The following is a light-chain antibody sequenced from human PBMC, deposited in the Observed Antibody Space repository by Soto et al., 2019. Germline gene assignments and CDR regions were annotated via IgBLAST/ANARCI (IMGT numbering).Light chain of an antibody. J-gene: IGLJ1*01. Sequence: QSALTQPASVSGSPGHSITISCTGTSSDVGGFSYVSWFQQHPGKAPKLIIYEVSNRPSGVSIRFSGSKSGTSASLAITGLQAEDEGDYYCQSYDSTLDARYVFGTGTKVTVL. CDR3: QSYDSTLDARYV. CDR2: EVS. V-gene: IGLV2-14*01. CDR1: SSDVGGFSY.